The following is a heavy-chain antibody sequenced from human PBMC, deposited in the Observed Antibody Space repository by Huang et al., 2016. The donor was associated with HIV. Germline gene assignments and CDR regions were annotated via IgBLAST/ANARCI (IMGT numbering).Heavy chain of an antibody. V-gene: IGHV4-61*09. Sequence: QVQLQESGPGLVKPSQTLSLTCTVSGASIRSGSDYWTWIRQPAGRGPEWIGQISASGSTNYSPSLRSGGTIARDTSKRQFSLHLSSVTAADTALYFWARARRDGYNLGYYYLDVWGKGTTVTVS. CDR1: GASIRSGSDY. CDR2: ISASGST. CDR3: ARARRDGYNLGYYYLDV. J-gene: IGHJ6*03. D-gene: IGHD5-12*01.